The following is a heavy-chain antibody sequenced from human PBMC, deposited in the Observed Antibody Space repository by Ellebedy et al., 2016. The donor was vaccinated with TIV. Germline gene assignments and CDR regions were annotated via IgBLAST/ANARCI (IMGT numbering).Heavy chain of an antibody. J-gene: IGHJ4*02. D-gene: IGHD1-26*01. CDR1: DGXXSNFX. CDR3: ASWEGHFLF. V-gene: IGHV4-59*01. Sequence: MPGGSLRLSCTVSDGXXSNFXCSWIXQPPGTXLEWFVSIDFTGITNYNPSLKSRVTMSVDTSKNQFSLKLSSVTTADTAVYYCASWEGHFLFWGQGAQVTVSS. CDR2: IDFTGIT.